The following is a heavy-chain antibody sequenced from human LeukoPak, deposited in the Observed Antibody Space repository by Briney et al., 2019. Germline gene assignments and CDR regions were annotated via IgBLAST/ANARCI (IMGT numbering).Heavy chain of an antibody. V-gene: IGHV1-2*02. D-gene: IGHD3-22*01. CDR1: GYTFTGYY. Sequence: GGSVKVSCKASGYTFTGYYMHWVRQAPGQGLEWMGWINPNSGGTNYAQKFQGRVTMTRDTSISTAYMELSRLRSDDTAVYYCARDGYYDSSGSAGFQHWGQGTLVTVSS. J-gene: IGHJ1*01. CDR2: INPNSGGT. CDR3: ARDGYYDSSGSAGFQH.